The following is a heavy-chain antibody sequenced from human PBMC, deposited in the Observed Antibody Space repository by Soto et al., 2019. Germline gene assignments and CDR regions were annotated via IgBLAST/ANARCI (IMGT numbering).Heavy chain of an antibody. CDR1: GDSVSGNSAA. J-gene: IGHJ4*02. Sequence: PSQTLLLTCAISGDSVSGNSAAWNWIRQSPSRGLEWLGRTYYRSRWYNDYAVSVKSRITVTPDTPKNQFSLRLSSVTTADTAVYYCAGLRGYAGSPIDYWGQGTLVTVSS. D-gene: IGHD2-15*01. CDR2: TYYRSRWYN. V-gene: IGHV6-1*01. CDR3: AGLRGYAGSPIDY.